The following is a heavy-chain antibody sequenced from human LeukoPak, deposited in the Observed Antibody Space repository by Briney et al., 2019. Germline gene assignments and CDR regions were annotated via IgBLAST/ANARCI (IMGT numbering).Heavy chain of an antibody. CDR3: ARVAEPPTYYDSSGYYFDY. CDR1: GGSISSYY. D-gene: IGHD3-22*01. CDR2: IYYSGST. Sequence: PSETLSLTCTVSGGSISSYYWSWIRQPPGKGLEWIGYIYYSGSTNYNPSLKSRVTISVDTSKNQFSLKLSSVTAADTAVYYCARVAEPPTYYDSSGYYFDYWGQGTLVTVSS. J-gene: IGHJ4*02. V-gene: IGHV4-59*01.